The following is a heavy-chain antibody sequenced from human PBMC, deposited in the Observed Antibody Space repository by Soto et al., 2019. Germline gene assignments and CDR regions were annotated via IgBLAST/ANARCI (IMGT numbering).Heavy chain of an antibody. CDR2: IYYSGST. CDR1: GGSISSYY. J-gene: IGHJ4*02. V-gene: IGHV4-59*08. D-gene: IGHD2-15*01. CDR3: ARLEEEVVAATGPFDY. Sequence: SETLSLTCTVSGGSISSYYWSWIRQPPGKGLEWIGYIYYSGSTNYSPSLKSRVTISVDTSKNQFSLKLSSVTAADTAVYYCARLEEEVVAATGPFDYWGQGTLVTVSS.